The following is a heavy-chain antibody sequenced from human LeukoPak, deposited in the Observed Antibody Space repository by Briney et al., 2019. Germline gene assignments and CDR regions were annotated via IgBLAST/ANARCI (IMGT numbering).Heavy chain of an antibody. D-gene: IGHD6-19*01. CDR1: GGSISSYY. CDR2: IYYSGST. CDR3: ARGGGGYSSGWPFDY. Sequence: SETLSLTRTVSGGSISSYYWSWIRQPPGKGLEWIGYIYYSGSTNYNPSLKSRVTISVDTSKNQFSLKLSSVTAADTAVYYCARGGGGYSSGWPFDYWGQGTLVTVSS. V-gene: IGHV4-59*01. J-gene: IGHJ4*02.